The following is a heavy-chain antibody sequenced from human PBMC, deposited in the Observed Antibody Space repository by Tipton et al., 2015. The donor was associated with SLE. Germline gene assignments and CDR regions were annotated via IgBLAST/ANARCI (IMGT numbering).Heavy chain of an antibody. V-gene: IGHV1-3*01. CDR3: ARHPPYGSGSSYFDY. Sequence: QSGAEVKKPGASVKVSCKASGYTFTSYAMHWVRQAPGQRFEWMGWINAGNGNTKYSQKFQGRVTITRDTSASTAYMELSSLRSEDTAVYYCARHPPYGSGSSYFDYWGQGTLVTVSS. D-gene: IGHD3-10*01. CDR2: INAGNGNT. J-gene: IGHJ4*02. CDR1: GYTFTSYA.